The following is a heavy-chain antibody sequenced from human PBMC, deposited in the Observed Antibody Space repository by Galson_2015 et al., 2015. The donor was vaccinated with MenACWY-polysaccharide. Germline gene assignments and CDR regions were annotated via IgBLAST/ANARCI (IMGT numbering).Heavy chain of an antibody. CDR2: MNPDSGYT. J-gene: IGHJ5*02. V-gene: IGHV1-8*01. Sequence: SVKVSCKASGYTFTNYDITWVRQATGQGLEWMGWMNPDSGYTGYAQKFQGRVTMTRDTSISTVYIELSSLRSEDTAMYFCGRGWKRLQLGTDTWGQGTLVTVSS. CDR1: GYTFTNYD. D-gene: IGHD6-13*01. CDR3: GRGWKRLQLGTDT.